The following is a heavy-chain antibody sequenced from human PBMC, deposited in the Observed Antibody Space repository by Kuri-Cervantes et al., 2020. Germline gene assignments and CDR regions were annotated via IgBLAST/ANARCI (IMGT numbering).Heavy chain of an antibody. J-gene: IGHJ5*02. V-gene: IGHV3-7*01. CDR1: GFTFSSYW. D-gene: IGHD3-9*01. CDR3: AKGLRYFDWLLSDWFDP. CDR2: IKQDGSEK. Sequence: GESLKISCAASGFTFSSYWMHWVRQAPGKGLEWVANIKQDGSEKYYVDSVKGRFSISRDNAKNSLYLQMNSLRAEDTAVYYCAKGLRYFDWLLSDWFDPWGQGTLVTVSS.